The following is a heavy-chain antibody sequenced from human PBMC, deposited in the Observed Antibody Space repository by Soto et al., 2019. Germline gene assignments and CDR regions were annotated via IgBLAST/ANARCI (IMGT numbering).Heavy chain of an antibody. Sequence: SETLSLTCTVSGGSISSGGYYWSWIRQHPGKGLEWIGYIYYSGSTYYNPSLKSRVTISVDTSENQFSLKLSSVTAADTAVYYCARSVLNWSDPWGQGPLVTVSS. CDR3: ARSVLNWSDP. J-gene: IGHJ5*02. CDR2: IYYSGST. V-gene: IGHV4-31*03. CDR1: GGSISSGGYY.